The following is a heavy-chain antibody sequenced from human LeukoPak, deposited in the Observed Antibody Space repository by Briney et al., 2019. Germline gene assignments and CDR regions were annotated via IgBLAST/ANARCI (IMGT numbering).Heavy chain of an antibody. CDR2: INPNSGGT. D-gene: IGHD5-18*01. J-gene: IGHJ4*02. Sequence: GASVKVSCKASGYTFTSYGISWVRQAPGQGLEWMGWINPNSGGTNYAQKFQGRVTITRDTSASTAYMELSSLRSEDTAVYYCASQKRTQRGYSSLDYWGQGTLVTVSS. V-gene: IGHV1-18*01. CDR1: GYTFTSYG. CDR3: ASQKRTQRGYSSLDY.